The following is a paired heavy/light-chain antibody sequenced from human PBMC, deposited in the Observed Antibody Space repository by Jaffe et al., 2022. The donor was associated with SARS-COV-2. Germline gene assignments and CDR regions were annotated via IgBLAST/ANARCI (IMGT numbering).Heavy chain of an antibody. Sequence: EVHLVESGGGLVQPGGSLRLSCTVSGFSFSDSWMSWVRQAPGKGLEWVANMNQDGSVKSYVDSVKGRFTISRDNGRNSVYLQMDSLRAEDTAVYYCARDPAWGAIDFWGQGVLVTVSS. CDR3: ARDPAWGAIDF. D-gene: IGHD7-27*01. V-gene: IGHV3-7*03. CDR2: MNQDGSVK. CDR1: GFSFSDSW. J-gene: IGHJ4*02.
Light chain of an antibody. V-gene: IGKV2D-30*01. Sequence: DVVMTQSPLSLPVTLGQPASISCRSSQSLVFSDGNTYLAWFQQRPGQSPRRLIYKVSDWDSGVPDRFSGTGSGIDFTLRISRVEAEDVGVYYCMQGTHWPYTFGQGTKLEIK. CDR3: MQGTHWPYT. CDR2: KVS. CDR1: QSLVFSDGNTY. J-gene: IGKJ2*01.